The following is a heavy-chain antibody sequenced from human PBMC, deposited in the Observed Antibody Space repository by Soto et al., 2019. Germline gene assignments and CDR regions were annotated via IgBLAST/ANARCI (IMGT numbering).Heavy chain of an antibody. D-gene: IGHD3-3*01. CDR2: IKEAGSEK. CDR3: ARGNFWSGFDY. CDR1: GFAFSDYY. V-gene: IGHV3-7*05. J-gene: IGHJ4*02. Sequence: PGGSLRLSCAASGFAFSDYYMSWVRQAPGKGLEWVANIKEAGSEKYYVDSVKGRFTISRDNAKNSLDLQMDSLTAEDTAVDYCARGNFWSGFDYWGQGTLVTGSS.